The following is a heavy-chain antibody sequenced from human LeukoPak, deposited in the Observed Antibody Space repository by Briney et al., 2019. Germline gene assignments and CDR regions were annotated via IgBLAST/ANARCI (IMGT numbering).Heavy chain of an antibody. V-gene: IGHV3-23*01. CDR3: AKVDTAMVWYYFDY. CDR2: ISGSGGST. J-gene: IGHJ4*02. Sequence: GGSLRLSCAASGFTFSSYAMSWVRQAPGKGLGWVSAISGSGGSTYYADSVKGRFTISRDNSKNTLYLQMNSLRAEDTAVYYCAKVDTAMVWYYFDYWGQGTLVTVSS. D-gene: IGHD5-18*01. CDR1: GFTFSSYA.